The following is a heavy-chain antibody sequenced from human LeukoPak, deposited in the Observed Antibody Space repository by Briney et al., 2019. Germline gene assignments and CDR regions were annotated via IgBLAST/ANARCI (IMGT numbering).Heavy chain of an antibody. V-gene: IGHV3-53*01. CDR1: GFTVSSNY. D-gene: IGHD6-6*01. CDR3: ARDFVRPPHYYYYGMDV. Sequence: GGSLRLSWAASGFTVSSNYMSWVRQAPGKGLEWVSVIYSGGSTYYADSVKGRFTISRDNSKNTLYLQMNSLRAEDTAVYYCARDFVRPPHYYYYGMDVWGQGTTVTVSS. J-gene: IGHJ6*02. CDR2: IYSGGST.